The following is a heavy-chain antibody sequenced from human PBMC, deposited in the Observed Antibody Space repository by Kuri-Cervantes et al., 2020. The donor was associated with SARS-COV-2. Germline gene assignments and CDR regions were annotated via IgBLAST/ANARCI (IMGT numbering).Heavy chain of an antibody. J-gene: IGHJ3*01. CDR3: ARNWGFGFDV. D-gene: IGHD3-16*01. V-gene: IGHV4-31*03. CDR1: GGSISSGGFY. CDR2: IYYSGGT. Sequence: SETLSLTCTVSGGSISSGGFYWSWIRQHPGKGLKWIAYIYYSGGTYYNPSLKSRVTISVDTSKNQFSLKLSSVTAADTAVYYCARNWGFGFDVWGQGIMVTVSS.